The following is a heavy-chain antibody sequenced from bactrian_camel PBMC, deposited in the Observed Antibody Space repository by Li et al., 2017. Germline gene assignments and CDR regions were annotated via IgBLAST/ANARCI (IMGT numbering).Heavy chain of an antibody. CDR2: IASDGTT. D-gene: IGHD1*01. V-gene: IGHV3S53*01. Sequence: PLVESGGGSVQAGGSLKLSCVASGYIISSCGMGWYRLAPGKERELVSTIASDGTTTYADSVKSRFTISRDNAKNTLYLQMNSLHTKDTATYYCAIAEQGATTMRRGPGTQVTVS. J-gene: IGHJ4*01. CDR1: GYIISSCG.